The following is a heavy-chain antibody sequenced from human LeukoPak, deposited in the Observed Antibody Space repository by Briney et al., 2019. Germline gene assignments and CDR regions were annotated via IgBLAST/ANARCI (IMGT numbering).Heavy chain of an antibody. Sequence: SETLSLTCTVSGGSISSYYWGWIRQPPGKGLEWIGSIYYSGSTYYNPSLKSRVTISVDTSKNQFSLKLSSVTAADTAVYYCARHVVDIVVVPAAIPSPTDWFDPWGQGTLVTVSS. J-gene: IGHJ5*02. CDR2: IYYSGST. CDR1: GGSISSYY. V-gene: IGHV4-39*01. D-gene: IGHD2-2*02. CDR3: ARHVVDIVVVPAAIPSPTDWFDP.